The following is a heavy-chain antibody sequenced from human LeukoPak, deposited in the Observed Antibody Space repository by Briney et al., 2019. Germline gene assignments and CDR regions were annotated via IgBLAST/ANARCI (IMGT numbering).Heavy chain of an antibody. CDR1: GYTFTGYY. D-gene: IGHD3-22*01. CDR3: ARVTSFYYDSSGYDY. Sequence: ASVKVSCKASGYTFTGYYMHWVRQAPGQGLEWMGWINPNSGGTNYAQKFQGRVTMTRDMSISTAYMELSRLRSDDTAVYYCARVTSFYYDSSGYDYWGQGTLVTVSS. J-gene: IGHJ4*02. CDR2: INPNSGGT. V-gene: IGHV1-2*02.